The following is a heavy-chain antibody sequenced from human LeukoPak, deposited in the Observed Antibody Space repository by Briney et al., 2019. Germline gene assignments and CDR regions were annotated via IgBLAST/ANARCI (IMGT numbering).Heavy chain of an antibody. CDR2: IYYSGST. CDR1: GGSISSSSYY. Sequence: SSETLSLTCTVSGGSISSSSYYWGWIRQPPGKGLEWIGSIYYSGSTYYNPSLKSRVTISVDTSKNQFSLKLSSVTAADTAVHYCASGIAVVVAATYYFDYWGQGTLVTVSS. V-gene: IGHV4-39*01. J-gene: IGHJ4*02. D-gene: IGHD2-15*01. CDR3: ASGIAVVVAATYYFDY.